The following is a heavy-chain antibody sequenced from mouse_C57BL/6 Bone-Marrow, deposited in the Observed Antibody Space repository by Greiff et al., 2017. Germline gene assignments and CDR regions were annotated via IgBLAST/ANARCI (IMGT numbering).Heavy chain of an antibody. CDR2: INPSTGGT. CDR3: AGYYYGMAMDY. Sequence: VQLQQSGPELVKPGASVKISCKASGYSFTGYYMNWVKQSPEKSLEWIGEINPSTGGTTYNQKFKAKATLTVDKSSSTAYMQLKSLTSDDAAVYYCAGYYYGMAMDYWGQGTSVTVSS. CDR1: GYSFTGYY. V-gene: IGHV1-42*01. J-gene: IGHJ4*01. D-gene: IGHD1-1*01.